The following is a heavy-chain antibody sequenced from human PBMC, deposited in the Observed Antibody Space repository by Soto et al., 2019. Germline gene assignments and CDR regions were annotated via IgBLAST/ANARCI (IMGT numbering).Heavy chain of an antibody. D-gene: IGHD2-2*01. CDR3: LEYCSSSACPTYFNC. Sequence: PSETLSLTCTVSGGSVSSGSYYWSWIRQPPGKGLEWIGYIYYSGSTNYNPSLKSRVTISVDTSKNQFSLKLSSVTAADTAVYYCLEYCSSSACPTYFNCCGQVTRVTVSS. CDR2: IYYSGST. CDR1: GGSVSSGSYY. V-gene: IGHV4-61*01. J-gene: IGHJ4*02.